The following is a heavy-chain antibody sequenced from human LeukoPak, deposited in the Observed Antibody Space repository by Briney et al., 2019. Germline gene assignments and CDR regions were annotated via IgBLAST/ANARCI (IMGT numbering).Heavy chain of an antibody. J-gene: IGHJ4*02. Sequence: ASVKVPCKASGYTFTSYGISWVRQAPGQGLEWMGWISAYNGNTNYAQKLQGRVTMTTDTSTSTAYMELRSLRSDDTAVYYCARDRPYSGSYYRVADYWGQGTLVTVSS. CDR3: ARDRPYSGSYYRVADY. V-gene: IGHV1-18*01. D-gene: IGHD1-26*01. CDR1: GYTFTSYG. CDR2: ISAYNGNT.